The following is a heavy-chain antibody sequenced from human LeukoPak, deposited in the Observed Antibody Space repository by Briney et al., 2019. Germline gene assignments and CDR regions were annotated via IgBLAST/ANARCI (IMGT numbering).Heavy chain of an antibody. CDR2: ISWDGGST. CDR1: GFTFDDYT. J-gene: IGHJ4*02. V-gene: IGHV3-43*01. D-gene: IGHD3-9*01. Sequence: GGSLRLSCAASGFTFDDYTMHWVRQAPGKGLEWVFFISWDGGSTYYADSVKGRFTISRDNSKNSLYLQMNSLRTEDTALYYCAKDAESNYDILTGSPGDWGQGTLVTVSS. CDR3: AKDAESNYDILTGSPGD.